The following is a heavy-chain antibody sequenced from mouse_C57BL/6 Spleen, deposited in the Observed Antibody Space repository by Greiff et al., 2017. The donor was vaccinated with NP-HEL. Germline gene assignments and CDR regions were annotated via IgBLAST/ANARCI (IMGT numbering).Heavy chain of an antibody. V-gene: IGHV1-80*01. Sequence: VQVVESGAELVKPGASVKISCKASGFAFSSYWMNWVKQRPGKGLEWIGQIYPGDGDTNYNGKFKGKATLTADKSSSTAYMQLSSLTSEDSAVYFCARGEGAWFAYWGQGTLVTVSA. CDR2: IYPGDGDT. CDR1: GFAFSSYW. J-gene: IGHJ3*01. CDR3: ARGEGAWFAY.